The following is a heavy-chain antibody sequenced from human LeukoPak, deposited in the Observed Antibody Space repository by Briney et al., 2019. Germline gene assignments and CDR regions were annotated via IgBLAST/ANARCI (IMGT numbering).Heavy chain of an antibody. J-gene: IGHJ6*02. CDR3: ARNYEYYYYGMDV. V-gene: IGHV3-30-3*01. Sequence: PGGSLRLSCAASGFTFSGYAMHWVRQAPGKGLVWVAVISYDGSNKYYADSVKGRFTISRDNSKNTLYLQMNSLRAEDTAVYYCARNYEYYYYGMDVWGQGTTVTVSS. CDR1: GFTFSGYA. CDR2: ISYDGSNK. D-gene: IGHD1-7*01.